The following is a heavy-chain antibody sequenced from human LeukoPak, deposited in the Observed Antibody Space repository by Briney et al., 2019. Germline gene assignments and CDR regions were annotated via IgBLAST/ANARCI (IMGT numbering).Heavy chain of an antibody. CDR3: ATDVTGSEDR. V-gene: IGHV3-74*01. Sequence: GGSLRLSCVVSGFPFGNFWMHWVRQVRGKGLVWVARMDTDGRTTDYADSVKGRFTISRDNARNTLYLQMRSLRADDTALYYCATDVTGSEDRWGQGTLVTVSS. J-gene: IGHJ5*02. CDR2: MDTDGRTT. D-gene: IGHD6-25*01. CDR1: GFPFGNFW.